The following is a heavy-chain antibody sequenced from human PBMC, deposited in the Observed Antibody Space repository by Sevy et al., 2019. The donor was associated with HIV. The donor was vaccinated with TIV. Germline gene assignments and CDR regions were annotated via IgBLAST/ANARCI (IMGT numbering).Heavy chain of an antibody. CDR3: ARGAGYSGYDPDY. Sequence: ASVKVSCKASGYTFNNYYMHWVRQAPGQGLEWMGVINPTSGSTKLLEKFQDRVSMTRDTSTSTVYMELMSLISDDTAVYYCARGAGYSGYDPDYWGQGTLVTVSS. D-gene: IGHD5-12*01. CDR1: GYTFNNYY. V-gene: IGHV1-46*02. J-gene: IGHJ4*02. CDR2: INPTSGST.